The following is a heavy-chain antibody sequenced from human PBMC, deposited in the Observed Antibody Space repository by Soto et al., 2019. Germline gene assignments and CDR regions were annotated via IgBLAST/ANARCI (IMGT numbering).Heavy chain of an antibody. D-gene: IGHD4-17*01. J-gene: IGHJ4*02. CDR3: APNTVPVAY. CDR2: ISYDGSNK. CDR1: GFTFSSYG. V-gene: IGHV3-30*03. Sequence: QVQLVESGGGVVQPGRSLRLSCAASGFTFSSYGMHWVRQAPGKGLEWVAVISYDGSNKYYADSVKGRFTISRDNSKNTPYLQMNSLRAEDTAVYYCAPNTVPVAYWGQGTLVTVSS.